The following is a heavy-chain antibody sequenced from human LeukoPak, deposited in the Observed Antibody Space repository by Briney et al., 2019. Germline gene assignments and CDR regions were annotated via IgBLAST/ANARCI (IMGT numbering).Heavy chain of an antibody. D-gene: IGHD4-23*01. CDR2: INSDGSST. V-gene: IGHV3-74*01. CDR1: GXTFSSYW. J-gene: IGHJ1*01. CDR3: ARDLYGGNSGDYFQH. Sequence: PGGSLRLSCAASGXTFSSYWVHWVRQAPGKGLVWVSRINSDGSSTSYADSVKGRFTISRDNAKNTLYLQMNSLRAEDTAVYHCARDLYGGNSGDYFQHWGQGTLVTVSS.